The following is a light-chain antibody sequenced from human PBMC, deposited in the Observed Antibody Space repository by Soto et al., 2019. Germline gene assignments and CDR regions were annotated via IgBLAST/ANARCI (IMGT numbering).Light chain of an antibody. V-gene: IGLV2-11*01. J-gene: IGLJ1*01. Sequence: QSVLIQPRSVSGSPGQSVTISCTGTSSDVGGYNYVSWYQQHPGKAPKLMIYDVSKRPSGVPDRFSGSKSGNTASLTISGLQAEDEADYYCCSYAGSYTQVFGTGTKVTVL. CDR1: SSDVGGYNY. CDR2: DVS. CDR3: CSYAGSYTQV.